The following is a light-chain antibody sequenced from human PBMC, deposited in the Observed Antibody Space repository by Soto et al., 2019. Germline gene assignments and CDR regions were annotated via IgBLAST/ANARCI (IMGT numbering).Light chain of an antibody. CDR2: DAS. CDR3: QHYGGMWT. J-gene: IGKJ1*01. CDR1: QTISSW. V-gene: IGKV1-5*01. Sequence: DIQMTQSPSTLSGSVGDRVTITCRASQTISSWLAWYQQKPGKAPKVLIYDASNLEYGVPSRFSGSGFGTEFILTISSLQPDDFATYYCQHYGGMWTFGQGTKVDI.